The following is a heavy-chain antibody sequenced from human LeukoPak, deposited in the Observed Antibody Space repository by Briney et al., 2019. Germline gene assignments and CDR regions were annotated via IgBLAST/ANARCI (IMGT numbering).Heavy chain of an antibody. J-gene: IGHJ5*02. CDR1: GYRSTSYY. D-gene: IGHD6-13*01. CDR2: INASGGST. CDR3: ARDLIAAAGTTWFDP. V-gene: IGHV1-46*01. Sequence: ASVKVSCKASGYRSTSYYMHWVRQAPGQGLEWMGIINASGGSTNYAQKFQGRVTMNRETSTSTVYMEPSSLRSEDTAVYYCARDLIAAAGTTWFDPWGQGTLGTVSS.